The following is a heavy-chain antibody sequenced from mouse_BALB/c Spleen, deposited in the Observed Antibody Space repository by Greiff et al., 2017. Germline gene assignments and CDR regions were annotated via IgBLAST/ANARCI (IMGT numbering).Heavy chain of an antibody. V-gene: IGHV2-9*02. CDR1: GFSLTSYG. CDR2: IWAGGST. CDR3: ARDPFSYYYGSSHWYFDV. J-gene: IGHJ1*01. D-gene: IGHD1-1*01. Sequence: QVQLKQSGPGLVAPSQSLSITCTVSGFSLTSYGVHWVRQPPGKGLEWLGVIWAGGSTNYNSALMSRLSISKDNSKSQVFLKMNSLQTDDTAMYYCARDPFSYYYGSSHWYFDVWGAGTTVTVSS.